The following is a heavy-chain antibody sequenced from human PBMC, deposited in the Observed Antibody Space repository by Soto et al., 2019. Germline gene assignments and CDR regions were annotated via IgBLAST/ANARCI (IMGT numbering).Heavy chain of an antibody. D-gene: IGHD6-19*01. CDR1: GYTFTSYD. J-gene: IGHJ4*02. CDR2: MNPNSGNT. Sequence: ASVKVSCKASGYTFTSYDINWVRQATGQGLEWMGWMNPNSGNTVYAQKFQGRVTMTRNTSISTAYMELSSLRSEDTAVYYCARAPYSSGWQDYWGQGTLVTVSS. V-gene: IGHV1-8*01. CDR3: ARAPYSSGWQDY.